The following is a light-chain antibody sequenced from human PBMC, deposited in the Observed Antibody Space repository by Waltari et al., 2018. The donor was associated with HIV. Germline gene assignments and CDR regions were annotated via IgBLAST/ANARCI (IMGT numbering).Light chain of an antibody. CDR2: RHY. CDR1: TSNIETEA. Sequence: QSVLTQPPSVSGNPGQTVTISCSGSTSNIETEALYWYQQLPGTAPKLLIYRHYKRPSGVSDRFSCSKSGASASLVISGLRSEDEAHYYCVSYDSRLDERLFGGGTKLTVL. V-gene: IGLV1-47*01. CDR3: VSYDSRLDERL. J-gene: IGLJ3*02.